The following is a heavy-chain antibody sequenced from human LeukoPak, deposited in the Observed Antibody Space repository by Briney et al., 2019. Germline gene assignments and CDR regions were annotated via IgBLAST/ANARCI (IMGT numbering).Heavy chain of an antibody. J-gene: IGHJ4*02. V-gene: IGHV1-2*02. Sequence: ASVKVSCKASGYTFTGYYMHWVRQAPGQGLEWMGWINPNSGGTNYAQKFQGRVTMTWDTSISTAYMELSRLRSDDTAVYYCARDRMWGDFWSGYLDYWGQGTLVTVSS. CDR1: GYTFTGYY. CDR2: INPNSGGT. CDR3: ARDRMWGDFWSGYLDY. D-gene: IGHD3-3*01.